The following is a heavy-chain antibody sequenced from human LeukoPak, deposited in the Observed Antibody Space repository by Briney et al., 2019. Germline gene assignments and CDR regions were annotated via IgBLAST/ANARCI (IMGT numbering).Heavy chain of an antibody. D-gene: IGHD3-10*02. J-gene: IGHJ6*04. CDR1: GFTFSSYE. V-gene: IGHV3-48*03. Sequence: GGSLRLSCAASGFTFSSYEMNWVRQVPGKGLEWVSYISSSGSTIYYADSVKGRFTISRDNAKNSLYLQMNSLRAEDTAVYYCAELGITMIGGVWGKGTTVTISS. CDR3: AELGITMIGGV. CDR2: ISSSGSTI.